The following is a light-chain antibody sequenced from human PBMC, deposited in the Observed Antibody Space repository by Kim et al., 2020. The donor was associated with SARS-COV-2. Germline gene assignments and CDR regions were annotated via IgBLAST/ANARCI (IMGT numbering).Light chain of an antibody. J-gene: IGKJ4*01. V-gene: IGKV3D-7*01. CDR3: QQDYSLPFT. CDR1: ESVVSTY. Sequence: SPGGRATLSCRASESVVSTYLSWYQQKPGQAPRLLIYGASTRATGIPASFSGSGSGTDFTLTIRSLQPEDFAVYYCQQDYSLPFTFGGGTKVDIK. CDR2: GAS.